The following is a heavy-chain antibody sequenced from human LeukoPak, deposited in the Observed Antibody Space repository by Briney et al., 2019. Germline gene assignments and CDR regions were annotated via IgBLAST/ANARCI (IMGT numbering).Heavy chain of an antibody. Sequence: GGSLRLSCAASGFTFSNYWMSWVRQAPGKGLEWVANIKQDGSEKYYVDSVKGRFTISRDNAKNSLYLQMNSLRVEDTAEYYCARDALTEYNSGSLWGLRKKYNYYGMDVWGQGTTVTVSS. V-gene: IGHV3-7*01. CDR3: ARDALTEYNSGSLWGLRKKYNYYGMDV. J-gene: IGHJ6*02. CDR2: IKQDGSEK. D-gene: IGHD6-19*01. CDR1: GFTFSNYW.